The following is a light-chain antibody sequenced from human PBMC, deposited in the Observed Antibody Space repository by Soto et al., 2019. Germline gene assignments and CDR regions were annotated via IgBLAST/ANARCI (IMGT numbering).Light chain of an antibody. J-gene: IGKJ1*01. CDR3: QQYNSYSWT. V-gene: IGKV1-5*01. Sequence: ASVGDRDTITCRSSQSISSWLAWYQQKPGKAPKLLIYDASSLESGVPSRFSGSGSGTEFTLTISSLQPDDFATYYCQQYNSYSWTFGQGTKVDIK. CDR2: DAS. CDR1: QSISSW.